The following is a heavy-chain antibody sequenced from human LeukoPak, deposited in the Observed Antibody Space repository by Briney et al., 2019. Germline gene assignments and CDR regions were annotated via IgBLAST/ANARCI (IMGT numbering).Heavy chain of an antibody. CDR3: ARDRIVVLDY. D-gene: IGHD1-26*01. J-gene: IGHJ4*02. CDR1: GGSISSGSYY. Sequence: SQTLSLTCTVSGGSISSGSYYWSWIRQPAGTGLEWIGRIYTSGSTNYNPSLKSRVTISVDTSKNQFSLKLSSVTAADTAVYYCARDRIVVLDYWGQGTLVTVSS. CDR2: IYTSGST. V-gene: IGHV4-61*02.